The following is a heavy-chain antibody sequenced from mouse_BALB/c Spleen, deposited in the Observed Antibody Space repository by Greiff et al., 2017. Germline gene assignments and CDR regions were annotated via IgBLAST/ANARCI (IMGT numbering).Heavy chain of an antibody. CDR3: ARDYYDYDRGAWFAY. V-gene: IGHV2-9*02. CDR1: GFSLTSYG. Sequence: VQLQQSGPGLVAPSQSLSITCTVSGFSLTSYGVHWVRQPPGKGLEWLGVIWAGGSTNYNSALMSRLSISKDNSKSQVFLKMNSLQTDDTAMYYCARDYYDYDRGAWFAYWGQGTLVTVSA. CDR2: IWAGGST. J-gene: IGHJ3*01. D-gene: IGHD2-4*01.